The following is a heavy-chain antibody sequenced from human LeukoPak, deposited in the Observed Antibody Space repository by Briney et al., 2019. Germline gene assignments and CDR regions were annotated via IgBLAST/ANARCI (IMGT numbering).Heavy chain of an antibody. CDR2: ISGSGDNT. D-gene: IGHD2-15*01. J-gene: IGHJ4*02. V-gene: IGHV3-23*01. CDR1: GFTFSSHG. CDR3: AKSGPNRFDY. Sequence: GGSLRLSCAASGFTFSSHGMSWVRQAPGKGLEWVSTISGSGDNTYYADSVKGRFTISRDNSKNTLYLQMNSLRAEDTAVYYCAKSGPNRFDYWGQGTLVTVSS.